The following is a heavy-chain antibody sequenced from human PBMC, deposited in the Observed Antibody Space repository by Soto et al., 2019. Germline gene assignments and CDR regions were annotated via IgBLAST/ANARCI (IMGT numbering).Heavy chain of an antibody. Sequence: EAHLVESGGGLPQPGGSLRLSCVASGFNFSPYFMAWVRQGPGRGLEWVSHIKGDGTTTAYADSVRGRFSISRDNGRNTLFLQMNSLRDEDTAVYYCVRDRGTAASFEIGGQVTTVIVAS. CDR1: GFNFSPYF. D-gene: IGHD1-26*01. CDR3: VRDRGTAASFEI. V-gene: IGHV3-74*01. J-gene: IGHJ3*02. CDR2: IKGDGTTT.